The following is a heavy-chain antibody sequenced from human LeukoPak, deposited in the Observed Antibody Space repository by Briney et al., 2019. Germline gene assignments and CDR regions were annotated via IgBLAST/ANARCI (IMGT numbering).Heavy chain of an antibody. CDR3: ARGAKAH. Sequence: GASVKVSCKASGYTFPDYYIHWVRQAPGQGLEWMGWINPDNGDTHYAQRFQGRVAMTADTSIKIAYLNLTGLRFDETATYYCARGAKAHWGQGTLVTVSS. CDR2: INPDNGDT. CDR1: GYTFPDYY. V-gene: IGHV1-2*02. J-gene: IGHJ4*02.